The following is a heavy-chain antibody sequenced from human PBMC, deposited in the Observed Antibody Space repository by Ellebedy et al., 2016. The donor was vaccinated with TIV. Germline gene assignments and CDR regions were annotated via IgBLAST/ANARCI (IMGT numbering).Heavy chain of an antibody. CDR3: TKGGSENVWASYLDY. Sequence: GESLKISCAASGFTFSNYAMGWVRQAPGKGLEWVSAIRGTVMSPFYADSVKGRFHISKDNSKNTVYLQMNSLRAEDTAVYYCTKGGSENVWASYLDYWGLGILVTVSS. CDR1: GFTFSNYA. D-gene: IGHD3-16*02. CDR2: IRGTVMSP. V-gene: IGHV3-23*01. J-gene: IGHJ4*02.